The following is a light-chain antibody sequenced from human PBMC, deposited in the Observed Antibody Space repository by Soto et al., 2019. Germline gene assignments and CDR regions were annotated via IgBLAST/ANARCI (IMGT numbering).Light chain of an antibody. CDR3: SSYTNSSSLVV. J-gene: IGLJ2*01. V-gene: IGLV2-14*01. CDR1: SSDVGSYNF. Sequence: QSALTQPASVSGSPGQSITISCTGTSSDVGSYNFVSWYQQHPGKAPKFMIYDVSNRPSGVSNRFSGSKSGNTASLTISGLQAEDEADYYCSSYTNSSSLVVFGGGTKVTVL. CDR2: DVS.